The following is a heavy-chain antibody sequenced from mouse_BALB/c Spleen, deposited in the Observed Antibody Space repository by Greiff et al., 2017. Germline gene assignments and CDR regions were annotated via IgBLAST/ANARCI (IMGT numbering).Heavy chain of an antibody. CDR3: ARTTVVALDY. V-gene: IGHV1-80*01. D-gene: IGHD1-1*01. CDR2: IYPGDGDT. CDR1: GYAFSSYW. J-gene: IGHJ2*01. Sequence: QVHVKQSGAELVRPGSSVKISCKASGYAFSSYWMNWVKQRPGQGLEWIGQIYPGDGDTNYNGKFKGKATLTADKSSSTAYMQLSSLTSEDSAVYFCARTTVVALDYWGQGTTLTVSS.